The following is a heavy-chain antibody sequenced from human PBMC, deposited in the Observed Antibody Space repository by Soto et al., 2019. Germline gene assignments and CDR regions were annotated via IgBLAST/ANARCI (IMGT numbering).Heavy chain of an antibody. Sequence: EVQLLESGGGLVQPGGSLRLSCAASGFTFSSYAMSWVRQAPGMGLEWVSGISGSGGSTYYADSVKGRFTISRDNSKNTLYLQMHRLRAEDTAVYYSAKDRIAFAGSPPYYWGQGALVTVSS. D-gene: IGHD6-13*01. V-gene: IGHV3-23*01. CDR2: ISGSGGST. CDR1: GFTFSSYA. CDR3: AKDRIAFAGSPPYY. J-gene: IGHJ4*02.